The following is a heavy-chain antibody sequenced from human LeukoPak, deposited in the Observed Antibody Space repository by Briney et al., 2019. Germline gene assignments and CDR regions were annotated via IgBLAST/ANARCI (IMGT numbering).Heavy chain of an antibody. Sequence: GGSLRLSCAASGFTFSSYSINWVRQAPGKGLEWVSSISSSSDYIYYADSVKGRFTISRDNAKKSLYLQMNSLRAEDTAVYYCARDDPYTYGGDFDYWGQGTLVTVSS. D-gene: IGHD4-23*01. CDR3: ARDDPYTYGGDFDY. V-gene: IGHV3-21*01. CDR1: GFTFSSYS. CDR2: ISSSSDYI. J-gene: IGHJ4*02.